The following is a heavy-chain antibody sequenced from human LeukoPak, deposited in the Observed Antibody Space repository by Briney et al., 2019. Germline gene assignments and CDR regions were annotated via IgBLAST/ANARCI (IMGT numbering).Heavy chain of an antibody. CDR1: GIKLSNYG. CDR2: IREAGGGT. CDR3: ARVGDYYGDYVRFDY. D-gene: IGHD4-17*01. Sequence: PGGSLRLSCVVSGIKLSNYGMSWVRQAPGKGLKWVSGIREAGGGTKYADSVKGRFTISRDNSKNTLYLQMNSLRAEDTAVYYCARVGDYYGDYVRFDYWGQGTMVTVYS. V-gene: IGHV3-23*01. J-gene: IGHJ4*01.